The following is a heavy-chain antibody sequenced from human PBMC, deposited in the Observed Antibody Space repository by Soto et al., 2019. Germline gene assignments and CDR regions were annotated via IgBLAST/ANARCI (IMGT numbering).Heavy chain of an antibody. D-gene: IGHD3-10*01. CDR2: IYYSGST. V-gene: IGHV4-30-4*01. Sequence: QVQLQESGPGLVKPSQTLSLTCTVSGGSISSGDYYWSWIRQPPGKGLEWIGYIYYSGSTYYNPSLKSRVTISVATSQNPLSLKLTSVTAADTAVFYCARLNPYGLGVDVWGQGTTVTVSS. CDR3: ARLNPYGLGVDV. CDR1: GGSISSGDYY. J-gene: IGHJ6*02.